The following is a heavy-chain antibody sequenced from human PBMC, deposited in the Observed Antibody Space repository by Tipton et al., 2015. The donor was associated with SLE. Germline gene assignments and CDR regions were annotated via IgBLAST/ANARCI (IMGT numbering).Heavy chain of an antibody. Sequence: RSLRLSCAASGFTFSSYAMHWVRQAPGKGLEWVAVISYDGSNKYYADSVKGRFTISRDNSKNTLYLQMNSLRAEDTAVYYCARESHGAYCGGDCYSGAFDIWGQGTMVTVSS. CDR2: ISYDGSNK. V-gene: IGHV3-30*04. CDR3: ARESHGAYCGGDCYSGAFDI. D-gene: IGHD2-21*01. CDR1: GFTFSSYA. J-gene: IGHJ3*02.